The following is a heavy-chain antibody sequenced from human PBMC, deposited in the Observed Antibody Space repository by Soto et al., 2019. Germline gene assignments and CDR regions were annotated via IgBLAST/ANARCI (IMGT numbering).Heavy chain of an antibody. V-gene: IGHV3-23*01. CDR3: ARYGSGRAADH. CDR1: GFTFSSYA. J-gene: IGHJ4*02. CDR2: ISGSGGST. D-gene: IGHD6-19*01. Sequence: GGSLRLSCAASGFTFSSYAMSWVRQAPGKGLEWVSAISGSGGSTYYADSVKGRFTISRDDSKSTVYLQMNSLKIEDTGLYYCARYGSGRAADHWGQGTLVTVSS.